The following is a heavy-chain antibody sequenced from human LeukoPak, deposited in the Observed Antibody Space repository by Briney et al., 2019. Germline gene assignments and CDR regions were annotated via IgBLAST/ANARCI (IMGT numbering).Heavy chain of an antibody. D-gene: IGHD3-10*01. CDR2: IYSGGST. CDR3: AKVELGSGPYYFDY. Sequence: GGSLRLSCAASGFTVSSNYMSWVRQAPGKGLEWVSVIYSGGSTYYADSVKGRFTISRDNSKNTLYLQMNSLRAEDTAVYYCAKVELGSGPYYFDYWGQGTLVTVSS. CDR1: GFTVSSNY. J-gene: IGHJ4*02. V-gene: IGHV3-53*01.